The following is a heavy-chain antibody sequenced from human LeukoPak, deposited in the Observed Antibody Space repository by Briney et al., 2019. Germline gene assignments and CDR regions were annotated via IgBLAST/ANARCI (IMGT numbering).Heavy chain of an antibody. CDR3: ARGGREYYYGSGIDYFDY. J-gene: IGHJ4*02. CDR1: GGSFSGYY. Sequence: PSETLSLTCAVYGGSFSGYYWSWIRQPPGKGLEWIGEINHSGSTNYNPSLKSRVTISVDTSKNQFSLKLSSVTAADTAVYYRARGGREYYYGSGIDYFDYWGQGTLVTVSS. D-gene: IGHD3-10*01. CDR2: INHSGST. V-gene: IGHV4-34*01.